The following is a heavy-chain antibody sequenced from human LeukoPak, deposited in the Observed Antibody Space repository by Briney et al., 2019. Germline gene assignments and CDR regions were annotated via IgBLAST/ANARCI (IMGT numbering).Heavy chain of an antibody. CDR3: ARDCLLSDCSGGSCVYYYYMDV. D-gene: IGHD2-15*01. Sequence: GASVKVSCKASGYTFTGYYMHWVRQAPGQGLEWMGRINPNGGGTNYAQKFQGRVTMTRDTSISTAYMELSRLRSDDTAVYYCARDCLLSDCSGGSCVYYYYMDVWGKGTTVTVSS. V-gene: IGHV1-2*06. CDR1: GYTFTGYY. CDR2: INPNGGGT. J-gene: IGHJ6*03.